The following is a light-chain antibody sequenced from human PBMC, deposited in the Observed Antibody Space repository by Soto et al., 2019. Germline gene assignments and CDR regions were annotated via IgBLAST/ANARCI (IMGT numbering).Light chain of an antibody. CDR1: QSVSSN. J-gene: IGKJ2*01. CDR3: QPYNKWPRT. Sequence: EIVMTQSPATLSVSPGERATLSCRASQSVSSNLAWYQQKPGQAPGLLIYDASTRATGIPSRLSGSGSGTEFNLNISSLQSEDFAVYYCQPYNKWPRTFGQGNKLEIK. CDR2: DAS. V-gene: IGKV3-15*01.